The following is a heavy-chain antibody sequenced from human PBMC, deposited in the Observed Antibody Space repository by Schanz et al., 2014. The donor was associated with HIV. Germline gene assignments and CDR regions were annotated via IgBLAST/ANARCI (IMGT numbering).Heavy chain of an antibody. J-gene: IGHJ4*02. CDR2: ISYDGNKR. V-gene: IGHV3-30*18. Sequence: QVQLVESGGGVVQPGRSLRLSCAASGFTFSSYDIHWVRQAPGKGLEWVAVISYDGNKRYYADSVKGRFTISRDISKNTLYLQMNSLRAEDTAVYYCAKEEQQLGGVGGYHFDYWGQGTLVTVSS. CDR3: AKEEQQLGGVGGYHFDY. D-gene: IGHD6-13*01. CDR1: GFTFSSYD.